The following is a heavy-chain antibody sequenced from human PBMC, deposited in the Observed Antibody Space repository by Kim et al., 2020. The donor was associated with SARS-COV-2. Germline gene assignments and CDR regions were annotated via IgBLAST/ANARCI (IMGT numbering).Heavy chain of an antibody. J-gene: IGHJ4*02. V-gene: IGHV3-11*04. Sequence: VKDDFTISGETAKNSLYLQMNSLRAEDTAVYYCARDGDGYPGYYFDYWGQGTLVTVSS. CDR3: ARDGDGYPGYYFDY. D-gene: IGHD6-25*01.